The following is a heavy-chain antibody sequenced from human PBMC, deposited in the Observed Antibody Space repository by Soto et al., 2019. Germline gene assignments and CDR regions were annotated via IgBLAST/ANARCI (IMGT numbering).Heavy chain of an antibody. CDR1: GFTFSSYG. J-gene: IGHJ4*02. CDR3: AKGGSSWPFDY. CDR2: ISYDGSNK. V-gene: IGHV3-30*18. D-gene: IGHD6-13*01. Sequence: QVQLVESGGGVVQPGRSLRLSCAASGFTFSSYGMHWVRQAPGKGLEWVAVISYDGSNKYYADSVKGRFTISRDNSKNTLYVQMNSLRAEDTAVYYCAKGGSSWPFDYWGQGTLVTVSS.